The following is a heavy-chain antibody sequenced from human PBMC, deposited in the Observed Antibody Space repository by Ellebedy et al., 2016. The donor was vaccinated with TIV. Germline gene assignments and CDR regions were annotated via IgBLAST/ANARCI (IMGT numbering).Heavy chain of an antibody. Sequence: MPSETLSLTCTVSGGSISDNYWSWIRQPPGKGLEWIGYISYSRTTNYSPSLKSRVNILVNTSKNQISLKLRYVTAGDTAVYYCAGHRRYNYGYFAVPREYYFDFWGQGTLVTVSS. CDR1: GGSISDNY. V-gene: IGHV4-59*08. CDR2: ISYSRTT. CDR3: AGHRRYNYGYFAVPREYYFDF. D-gene: IGHD5-18*01. J-gene: IGHJ4*02.